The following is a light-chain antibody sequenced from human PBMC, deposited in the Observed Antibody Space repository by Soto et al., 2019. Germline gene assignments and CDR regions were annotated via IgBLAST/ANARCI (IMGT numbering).Light chain of an antibody. CDR3: QQYFEWPPRT. V-gene: IGKV3-15*01. CDR2: GPS. Sequence: EIVLTQSPATLSVSPGERATLSCWATETVATNLAWYQPKPGQAPRLLISGPSTRAAVVSDRCRGSGSGTEFTTPISSLRSEDSAIFYCQQYFEWPPRTFGQGTKVDIK. CDR1: ETVATN. J-gene: IGKJ1*01.